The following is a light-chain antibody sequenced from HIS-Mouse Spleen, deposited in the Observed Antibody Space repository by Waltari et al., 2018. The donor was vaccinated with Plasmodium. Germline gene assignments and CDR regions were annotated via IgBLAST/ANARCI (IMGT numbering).Light chain of an antibody. V-gene: IGKV1-16*02. J-gene: IGKJ5*01. Sequence: DIQMTQSPSSLSASVGDRVTITFRVSQGSSNYLAWFQQKPGKAPQSLIYAASSLQSGVPSKFSGSGSGTDFTLTISSLQPEDVATYYCQQYNSYPITFGQGTRLEIK. CDR3: QQYNSYPIT. CDR2: AAS. CDR1: QGSSNY.